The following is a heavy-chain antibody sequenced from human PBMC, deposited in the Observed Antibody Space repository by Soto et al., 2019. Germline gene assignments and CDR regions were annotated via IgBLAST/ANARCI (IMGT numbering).Heavy chain of an antibody. CDR2: IYYSGST. CDR3: ARYRVAARPGGWFDP. Sequence: SETLSLTCTVSGGSISSYYWSWIRQPPGKGLEWIGYIYYSGSTNYNPSLKSRVTISVDTSKNQFSLKLSSVTAADTAVYYCARYRVAARPGGWFDPWGQGTLVTVSS. CDR1: GGSISSYY. D-gene: IGHD6-6*01. V-gene: IGHV4-59*01. J-gene: IGHJ5*02.